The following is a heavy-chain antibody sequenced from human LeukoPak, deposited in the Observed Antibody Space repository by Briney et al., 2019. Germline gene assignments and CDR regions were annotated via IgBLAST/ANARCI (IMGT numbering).Heavy chain of an antibody. V-gene: IGHV3-48*01. CDR3: ARDRGITMVRGVTRLGFDP. D-gene: IGHD3-10*01. CDR2: IGNSGTTI. CDR1: GFTFSSYS. J-gene: IGHJ5*02. Sequence: GGSLRLSCAASGFTFSSYSFNWVRQAPGKGLEWISYIGNSGTTISYADSVKGRFTISRDSAKNTLYLQMNSLRAEDTAVYYCARDRGITMVRGVTRLGFDPWGQGTLVTVSS.